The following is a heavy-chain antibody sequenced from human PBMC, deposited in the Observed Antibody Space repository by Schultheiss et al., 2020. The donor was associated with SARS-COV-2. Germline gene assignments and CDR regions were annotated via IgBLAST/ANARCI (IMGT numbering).Heavy chain of an antibody. CDR3: AREYYDFWSGTLSPMYNWFDP. J-gene: IGHJ5*02. V-gene: IGHV4-59*01. CDR2: IYYSGST. CDR1: GGSISSYY. Sequence: SQTLSLTCTVSGGSISSYYWSWIRQPPGKGLEWIGYIYYSGSTNYNPSLKSRVTMSLDTSKNQFSLKLSSVTAADTAVYYCAREYYDFWSGTLSPMYNWFDPWGQGTLVTVSS. D-gene: IGHD3-3*01.